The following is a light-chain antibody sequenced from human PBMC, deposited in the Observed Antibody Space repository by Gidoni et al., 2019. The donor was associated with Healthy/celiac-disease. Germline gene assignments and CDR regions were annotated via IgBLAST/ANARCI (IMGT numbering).Light chain of an antibody. V-gene: IGKV3-11*01. Sequence: EIVLTPSPATLSLSPGERATLSCRASQRVSSYLAWYQQKPGQAPRLLIYDASNRATGIPARFSGSGSGTDFTLTISSLEPEDFAVYYCQQRSNWPPRYTFGQGTKLEIK. CDR3: QQRSNWPPRYT. CDR1: QRVSSY. J-gene: IGKJ2*01. CDR2: DAS.